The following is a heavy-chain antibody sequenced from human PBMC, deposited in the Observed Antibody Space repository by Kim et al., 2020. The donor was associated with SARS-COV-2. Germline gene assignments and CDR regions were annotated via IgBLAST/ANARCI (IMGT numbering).Heavy chain of an antibody. J-gene: IGHJ4*02. V-gene: IGHV4-31*02. CDR3: ARDGSSGYYSFDY. Sequence: SNPSLKSRVTISVDTSKTPFSLKLSSVTAADTAVYYCARDGSSGYYSFDYWGQGTLVTVSS. D-gene: IGHD3-22*01.